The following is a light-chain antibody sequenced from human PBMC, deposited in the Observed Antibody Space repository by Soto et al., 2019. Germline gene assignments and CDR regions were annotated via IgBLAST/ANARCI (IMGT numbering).Light chain of an antibody. Sequence: QSVLTQPSSVCGSPGQSVAISCTGTTSNVCGYNYVSWYQQHPGKVPKLLIHEVSNRPSGVSNRLSGSKSGKTASLTISGLQAEDEADYYCLSKTSTISYVFGTGTKV. CDR3: LSKTSTISYV. J-gene: IGLJ1*01. CDR1: TSNVCGYNY. V-gene: IGLV2-14*01. CDR2: EVS.